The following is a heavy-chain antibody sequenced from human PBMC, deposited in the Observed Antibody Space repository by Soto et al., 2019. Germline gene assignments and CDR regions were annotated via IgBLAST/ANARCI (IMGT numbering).Heavy chain of an antibody. CDR2: SIPLFGTT. Sequence: SVKVSCKAFGGTFSSYAISWVRQAPGQGLEWMGGSIPLFGTTNYAPKFQGRVAITADERARTAYMDLSSLKSEDTAVYYCATNNRASYHFDYWGQGTLVTVSS. J-gene: IGHJ4*02. V-gene: IGHV1-69*13. CDR1: GGTFSSYA. D-gene: IGHD3-16*02. CDR3: ATNNRASYHFDY.